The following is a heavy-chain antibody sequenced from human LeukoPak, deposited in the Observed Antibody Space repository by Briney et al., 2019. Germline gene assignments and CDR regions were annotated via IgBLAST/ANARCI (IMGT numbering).Heavy chain of an antibody. J-gene: IGHJ4*02. CDR3: ANAFYDYGDPPGY. CDR1: GFTFSSYE. CDR2: ISSFSSTI. D-gene: IGHD4-17*01. Sequence: PGGSLRLSCAASGFTFSSYEMNWVRQAPGKGLEWVSYISSFSSTIYYADSVKGRFTISRDNSKNTLYLQMNSLRGEDTAVYYCANAFYDYGDPPGYWGQGTRVTVSS. V-gene: IGHV3-48*03.